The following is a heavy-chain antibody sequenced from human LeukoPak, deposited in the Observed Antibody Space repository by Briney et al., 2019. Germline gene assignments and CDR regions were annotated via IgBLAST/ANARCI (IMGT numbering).Heavy chain of an antibody. D-gene: IGHD2-2*01. V-gene: IGHV1-2*02. CDR1: GYTFTGYY. Sequence: ASVKVSCKASGYTFTGYYMHWVRQAPGQGLEWMGWINPNSGGTNYAQKFQGRVTMTRDTSISTAYMELSRLRSDDTAVYYCARGRQTSPYNWFDPWGQGTLVTVSS. J-gene: IGHJ5*02. CDR2: INPNSGGT. CDR3: ARGRQTSPYNWFDP.